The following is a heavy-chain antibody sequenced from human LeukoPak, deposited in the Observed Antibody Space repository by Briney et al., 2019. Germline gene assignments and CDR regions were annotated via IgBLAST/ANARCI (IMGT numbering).Heavy chain of an antibody. V-gene: IGHV3-64*02. Sequence: GGSLRLSCAASGFTFSSYAMHWVRQAPGKGLEYVSAISSNGGSSYYADSVKGRFTISRDNSKNTLYLQMGSLRAEDMAVYYCARGVRSTPPDYWGQGPLVTVSS. CDR3: ARGVRSTPPDY. CDR2: ISSNGGSS. J-gene: IGHJ4*02. CDR1: GFTFSSYA. D-gene: IGHD1-1*01.